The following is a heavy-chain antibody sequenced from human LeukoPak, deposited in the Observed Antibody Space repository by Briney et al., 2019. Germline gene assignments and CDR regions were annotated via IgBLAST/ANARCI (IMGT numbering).Heavy chain of an antibody. CDR3: ARDGVYNWNHAANWFDP. V-gene: IGHV1-2*02. Sequence: ASVKVSCKASGYTFTGYYMHWVRQAPGQGLEWMGWINPNSGGTNYAQKFQGRVTMTRDTSISTAYMELSRLRSDDTAVYYCARDGVYNWNHAANWFDPWGQGTLVTVSS. CDR2: INPNSGGT. D-gene: IGHD1-14*01. CDR1: GYTFTGYY. J-gene: IGHJ5*02.